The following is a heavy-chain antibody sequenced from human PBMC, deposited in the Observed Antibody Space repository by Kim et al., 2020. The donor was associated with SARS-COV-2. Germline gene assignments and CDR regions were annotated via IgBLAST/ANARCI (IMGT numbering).Heavy chain of an antibody. CDR2: IGEDGRDK. Sequence: GGSLRLSCEVSGITFSTYWMSWVRQAPGKGLEWVANIGEDGRDKYYADSVKGRFAISRDNAKNSLYLQMNSLGAEDTAIYYCAIDSKRRYDNYYNDYGLDVWGQGTTVTVSS. J-gene: IGHJ6*02. V-gene: IGHV3-7*01. CDR3: AIDSKRRYDNYYNDYGLDV. CDR1: GITFSTYW. D-gene: IGHD1-1*01.